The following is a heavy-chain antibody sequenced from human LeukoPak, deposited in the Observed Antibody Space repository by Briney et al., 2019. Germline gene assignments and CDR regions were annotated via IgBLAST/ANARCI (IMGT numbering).Heavy chain of an antibody. Sequence: GGTLRLSCAASGFTFSGSAMHWVRQASGKGLEWVGRIRSKANSYATAYAASVKGRFTISRDDSKNTAYLQMNSLKTEDTAVYYCTAGRVPAAIAALRAFDIWGQGTMVTVSS. CDR1: GFTFSGSA. CDR3: TAGRVPAAIAALRAFDI. D-gene: IGHD2-2*02. V-gene: IGHV3-73*01. CDR2: IRSKANSYAT. J-gene: IGHJ3*02.